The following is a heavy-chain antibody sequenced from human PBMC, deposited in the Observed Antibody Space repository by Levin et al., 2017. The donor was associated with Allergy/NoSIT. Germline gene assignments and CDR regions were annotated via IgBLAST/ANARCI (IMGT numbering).Heavy chain of an antibody. CDR1: GYSFINYW. J-gene: IGHJ4*02. D-gene: IGHD2-2*01. CDR2: IYPGDSDT. CDR3: ARSGRDCSSTKCYVYLDY. Sequence: ASVKVSCKVSGYSFINYWIGWVRRMPGKGLEWVGIIYPGDSDTIYSPSFQGQVTISADNSITTAYLPWSSLKASDAATYYCARSGRDCSSTKCYVYLDYWGQGTRVTVSS. V-gene: IGHV5-51*01.